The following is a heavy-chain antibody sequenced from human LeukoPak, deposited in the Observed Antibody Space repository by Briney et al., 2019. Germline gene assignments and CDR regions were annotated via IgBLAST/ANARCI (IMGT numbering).Heavy chain of an antibody. Sequence: SRTLSLTCAISGDSVSRNNVAWNWIRQSPSRGLEWLGRTYYRSQWYSDYAESVKGRITINPDTSKNQFSLQLNSVTPEDTAVYYCARYQVSQGRETTPFDYWGQGTLVTVSP. J-gene: IGHJ4*02. V-gene: IGHV6-1*01. D-gene: IGHD1-14*01. CDR1: GDSVSRNNVA. CDR2: TYYRSQWYS. CDR3: ARYQVSQGRETTPFDY.